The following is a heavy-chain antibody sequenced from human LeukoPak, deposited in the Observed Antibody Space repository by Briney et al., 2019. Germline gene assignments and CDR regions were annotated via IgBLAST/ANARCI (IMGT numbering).Heavy chain of an antibody. Sequence: GGSLRLSCAASEFSVGSNYMTWVRQAPGKGLEWVSSVSSSGSISYIDSVKGRFTISRDNAKNSLYLQMNSLRAEDTAVYYCARDDRYCSGGSCYEVPLIDPWGQGTLVTVSS. CDR3: ARDDRYCSGGSCYEVPLIDP. CDR1: EFSVGSNY. CDR2: VSSSGSI. J-gene: IGHJ5*02. V-gene: IGHV3-69-1*01. D-gene: IGHD2-15*01.